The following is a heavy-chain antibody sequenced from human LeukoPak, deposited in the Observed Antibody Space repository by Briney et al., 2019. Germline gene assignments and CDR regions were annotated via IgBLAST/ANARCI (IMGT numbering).Heavy chain of an antibody. CDR3: ARSQARYGSELN. CDR2: ISSSGSTI. Sequence: PGGSLRLSCAASGFTFRRFWMSWIRQAPGKGLEWVSYISSSGSTIYYADSVKGRFTISRDNAKNSLYLQMNSLRAEDTAVYYCARSQARYGSELNWGQGTLVTVSS. J-gene: IGHJ4*02. V-gene: IGHV3-11*04. D-gene: IGHD3-10*01. CDR1: GFTFRRFW.